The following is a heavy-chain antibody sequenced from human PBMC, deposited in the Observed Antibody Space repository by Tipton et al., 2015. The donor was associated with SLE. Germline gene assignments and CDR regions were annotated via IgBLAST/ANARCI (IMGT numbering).Heavy chain of an antibody. V-gene: IGHV4-39*07. Sequence: LRLSCTVSGGSISSSSYYWGGNRQPPGKGLEWIGSIYYSGSTYYNPSLKSRVTISVDTSKNQFSLKLSSVTAADTAVYYWARGGTVVDYWGQGTLVTVSS. CDR3: ARGGTVVDY. CDR1: GGSISSSSYY. D-gene: IGHD4-11*01. J-gene: IGHJ4*02. CDR2: IYYSGST.